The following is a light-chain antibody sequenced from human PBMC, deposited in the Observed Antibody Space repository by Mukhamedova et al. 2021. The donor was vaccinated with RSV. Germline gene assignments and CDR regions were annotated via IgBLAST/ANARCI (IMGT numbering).Light chain of an antibody. CDR2: EVN. Sequence: LTLLIFEVNKRPSGISNRFSASKSGNTASLTISGLQAEDEALYYCTSFTPTTSYVFGTGTEVTVL. CDR3: TSFTPTTSYV. V-gene: IGLV2-14*01. J-gene: IGLJ1*01.